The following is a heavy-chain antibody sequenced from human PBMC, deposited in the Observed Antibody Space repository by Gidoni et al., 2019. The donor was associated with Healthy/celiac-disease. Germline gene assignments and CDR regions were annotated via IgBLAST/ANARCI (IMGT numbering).Heavy chain of an antibody. V-gene: IGHV3-66*02. D-gene: IGHD6-13*01. Sequence: EVQLVESGGGLVQPGGSLRRSGAASGFTVSSNYMRWVRQAPGKGLEWVSVIYSGGSTYYADSVKGRFTISRDNSKNTLYLQMNSLRAEDTAVYYCASRYSSSSGAFDIWGQGTMVTVSS. CDR2: IYSGGST. CDR3: ASRYSSSSGAFDI. J-gene: IGHJ3*02. CDR1: GFTVSSNY.